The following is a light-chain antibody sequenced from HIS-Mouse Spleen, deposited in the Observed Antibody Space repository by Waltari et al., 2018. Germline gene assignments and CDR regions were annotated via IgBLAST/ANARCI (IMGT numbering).Light chain of an antibody. CDR2: AAS. Sequence: DIQMTQSPSSLSASVGDRVTITCRASQSISSYLNWYQQKPGKAPKLLIYAASRLQSGVPSRFSGSGSGTDFTLTISSLPPEDFATYYCQQSYSTPRTFGQGTKVEIK. CDR1: QSISSY. J-gene: IGKJ1*01. V-gene: IGKV1-39*01. CDR3: QQSYSTPRT.